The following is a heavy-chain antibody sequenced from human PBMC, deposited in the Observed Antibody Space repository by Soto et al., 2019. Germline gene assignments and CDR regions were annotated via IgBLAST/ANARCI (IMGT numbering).Heavy chain of an antibody. D-gene: IGHD6-19*01. V-gene: IGHV3-74*01. CDR2: INSDGSST. J-gene: IGHJ3*01. CDR1: GFTFSSYL. Sequence: EVQLVESGGGLVQPGGSLRLSCAASGFTFSSYLMHWVRQAPGKGLVWVSRINSDGSSTTYADSVKGRFTISRDSAKNTLYLQINSLRAEDTAVYYCARVRMAGDFDLWGQGTMVTVSS. CDR3: ARVRMAGDFDL.